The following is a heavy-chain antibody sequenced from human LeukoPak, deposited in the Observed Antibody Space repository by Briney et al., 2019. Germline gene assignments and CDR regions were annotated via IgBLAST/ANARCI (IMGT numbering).Heavy chain of an antibody. CDR3: ANSTAMYL. J-gene: IGHJ5*02. CDR1: GFTFSSYG. Sequence: QSGGSLRLSCAASGFTFSSYGMHWVRQAPGKGLEGVAVISYDGSNKYYADSVKGRFTISRDNSKNTLYLQMNSLRAEDTAVYYCANSTAMYLWGQGTLVTVSS. D-gene: IGHD5-18*01. V-gene: IGHV3-30*18. CDR2: ISYDGSNK.